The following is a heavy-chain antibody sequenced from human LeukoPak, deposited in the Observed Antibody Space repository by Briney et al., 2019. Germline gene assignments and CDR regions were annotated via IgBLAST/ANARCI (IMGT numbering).Heavy chain of an antibody. CDR2: ISGSGSST. D-gene: IGHD3-22*01. V-gene: IGHV3-23*01. J-gene: IGHJ4*02. Sequence: GGSLRLSCAASGFTFDDYAMHWVRQAPGKGLESVSHISGSGSSTYYADSVKGRFTISRDNSKNTLYLQMNSLRAEDTAVYYCAKDRYYDSSGYLLDYWGQGTLVTVSS. CDR1: GFTFDDYA. CDR3: AKDRYYDSSGYLLDY.